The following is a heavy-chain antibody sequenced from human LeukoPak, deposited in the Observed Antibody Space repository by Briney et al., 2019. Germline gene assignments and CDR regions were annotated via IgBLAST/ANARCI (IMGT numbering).Heavy chain of an antibody. J-gene: IGHJ4*02. CDR1: GFTVSSNY. CDR2: IYSGGST. D-gene: IGHD6-13*01. CDR3: AKGGPYSSSWGGKFDH. V-gene: IGHV3-53*01. Sequence: GGSLRLSCAASGFTVSSNYMSWVRQAPGKGLEWVSVIYSGGSTYYADSVKGRFTISRDNSKNTLYLQMNSLRAEDTAIYYCAKGGPYSSSWGGKFDHWGQGTLVTVSS.